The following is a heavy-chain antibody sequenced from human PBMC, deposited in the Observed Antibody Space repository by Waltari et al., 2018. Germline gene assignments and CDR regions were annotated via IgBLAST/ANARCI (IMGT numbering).Heavy chain of an antibody. CDR2: IYYSGST. V-gene: IGHV4-31*03. CDR3: ARGRIAVAGIIDY. CDR1: GGSISSGGYY. D-gene: IGHD6-19*01. J-gene: IGHJ4*02. Sequence: QVQLQESGPGLVKPSQTLSLTCTVSGGSISSGGYYWSWLRQHPGKGLEWIGYIYYSGSTYYNPSLKSRVTISVDTSKNQFSLKLSSVTAADTAVYYCARGRIAVAGIIDYWGQGTLVTVSS.